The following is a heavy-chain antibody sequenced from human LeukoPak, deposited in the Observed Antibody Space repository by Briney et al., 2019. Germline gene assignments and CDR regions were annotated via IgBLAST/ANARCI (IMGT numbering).Heavy chain of an antibody. V-gene: IGHV4-61*02. CDR3: ARVGYYYDSRASDAFDI. CDR1: GGSISSGSYY. Sequence: SQTLSLTCTVSGGSISSGSYYWSWIRQPAGKGLEWIGRIYTSGSTNYNPSLKSRVTISVDTSKNQFSLKLSSVTAADTAVYYCARVGYYYDSRASDAFDIWGQGTMVTVSS. D-gene: IGHD3-22*01. J-gene: IGHJ3*02. CDR2: IYTSGST.